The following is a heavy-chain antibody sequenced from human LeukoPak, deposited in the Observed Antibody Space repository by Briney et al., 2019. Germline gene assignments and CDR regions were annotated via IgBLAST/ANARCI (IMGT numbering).Heavy chain of an antibody. CDR2: IKRNAEAT. CDR1: GFTFSSYI. CDR3: ARDHESDGYPISDY. Sequence: GGSLRLSCEASGFTFSSYIMTWVRRAPGKGLEWVSTIKRNAEATFYADSVKDRFTISRDDSKNTLYLQMNSLRADDTALYFCARDHESDGYPISDYWGQGTLVTVSS. V-gene: IGHV3-23*01. J-gene: IGHJ4*02. D-gene: IGHD3-22*01.